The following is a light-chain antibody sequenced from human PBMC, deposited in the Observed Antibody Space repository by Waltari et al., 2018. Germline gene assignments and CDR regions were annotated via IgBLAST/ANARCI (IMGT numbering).Light chain of an antibody. V-gene: IGKV3-20*01. Sequence: IVLTQSPGTLSLSPGERATLSCRASQRVTYNYLAWFQRKPGQAPRLLVYGASTRATGIPDRFSGSGSGTDFTLTITRLEPEDFVVYYCQQYGYSSWTFGQGTKVEIK. CDR3: QQYGYSSWT. CDR2: GAS. J-gene: IGKJ1*01. CDR1: QRVTYNY.